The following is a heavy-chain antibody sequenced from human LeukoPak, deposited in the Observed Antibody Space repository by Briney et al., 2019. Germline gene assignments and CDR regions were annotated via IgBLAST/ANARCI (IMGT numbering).Heavy chain of an antibody. V-gene: IGHV4-4*07. CDR1: GGSISGYY. CDR2: MYTSGGT. Sequence: SETLSLTCTVSGGSISGYYWTWIRQPADKRLEWLGRMYTSGGTYYNPSLRSRLTISLDKAKNQISLDVRSVTAADTAVYARDTVFGVQIPGFYGLDLWGQGALVTVSS. J-gene: IGHJ4*02. D-gene: IGHD3-3*01. CDR3: DTVFGVQIPGFYGLDL.